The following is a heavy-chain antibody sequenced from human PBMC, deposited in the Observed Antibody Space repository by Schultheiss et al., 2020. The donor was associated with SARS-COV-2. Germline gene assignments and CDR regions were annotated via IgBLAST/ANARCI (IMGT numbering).Heavy chain of an antibody. V-gene: IGHV3-23*01. J-gene: IGHJ4*02. CDR1: GFTFSSYA. D-gene: IGHD6-13*01. CDR2: ISSSGGST. CDR3: ARGEYSSSWYYFDY. Sequence: GGSLRLSCAASGFTFSSYAMSWVRQAPGKGLEWVSAISSSGGSTYYADSVKGRFTISRDNSKNTLYLQMNSLRAEDTAVYYCARGEYSSSWYYFDYWGQGTLVTVSS.